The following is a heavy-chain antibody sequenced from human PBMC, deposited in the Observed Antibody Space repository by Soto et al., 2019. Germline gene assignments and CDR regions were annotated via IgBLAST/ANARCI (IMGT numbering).Heavy chain of an antibody. J-gene: IGHJ6*03. CDR3: ARDGNLDCTNGVCYTGKNYYYYMDV. Sequence: GSLRLSCAASGFTFSSYSINLVRQAPGKGLEWGSYISCSSSTIYYADSVKGRFTISRDNAKNSLYLQMNSLRAEDTAVYYCARDGNLDCTNGVCYTGKNYYYYMDVWGKGTTVTVSS. D-gene: IGHD2-8*01. V-gene: IGHV3-48*01. CDR2: ISCSSSTI. CDR1: GFTFSSYS.